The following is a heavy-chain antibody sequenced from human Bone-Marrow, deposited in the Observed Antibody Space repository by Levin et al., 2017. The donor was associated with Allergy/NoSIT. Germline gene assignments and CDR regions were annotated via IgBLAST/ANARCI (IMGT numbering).Heavy chain of an antibody. V-gene: IGHV4-59*01. CDR1: GDSISNFY. CDR2: IYYRGDT. CDR3: ARDRGGFCSGGFCYRGGENDY. Sequence: KSSETLSLTCTVSGDSISNFYWSWIRQTPGKGLESIGFIYYRGDTNYNPSLKSRVTISVDTSKNQFSLKVTSVTAADTAIYYCARDRGGFCSGGFCYRGGENDYWGQGILVTVSS. J-gene: IGHJ4*02. D-gene: IGHD2-15*01.